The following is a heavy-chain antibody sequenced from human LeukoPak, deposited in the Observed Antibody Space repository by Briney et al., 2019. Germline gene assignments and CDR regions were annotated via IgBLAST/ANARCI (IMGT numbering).Heavy chain of an antibody. CDR2: INPNSGGT. D-gene: IGHD1-26*01. V-gene: IGHV1-2*02. J-gene: IGHJ4*02. Sequence: ASVKVSCKASGYTFTGYYMHWVRQAPGQGLEWMGWINPNSGGTNYAQKFQGRVTMTRDTSISTAYMELSRLRSDDTAVYYCARDLIVGATTEYYFDYWGQGTLVTVSP. CDR1: GYTFTGYY. CDR3: ARDLIVGATTEYYFDY.